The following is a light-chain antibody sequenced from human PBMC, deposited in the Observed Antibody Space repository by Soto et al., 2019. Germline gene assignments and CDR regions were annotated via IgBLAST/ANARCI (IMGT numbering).Light chain of an antibody. CDR3: SSYSGISHWV. V-gene: IGLV2-14*01. J-gene: IGLJ3*02. CDR2: KVT. Sequence: QSALTQPASVSGSPGQSITISCTGTSSDIGAYDYVSWYQQHPGKAPKLMIYKVTSRPSGVSIRFSGSKSGSAASLTISGLQAEYEADYYCSSYSGISHWVFGGGTKVTVL. CDR1: SSDIGAYDY.